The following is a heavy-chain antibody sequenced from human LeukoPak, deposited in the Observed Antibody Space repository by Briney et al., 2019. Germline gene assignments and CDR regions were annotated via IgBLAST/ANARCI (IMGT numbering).Heavy chain of an antibody. Sequence: GASVKVSCKAAGYTFTNYYMQWVRQAPGQGLEWMGIINPRDGSTSCAQKFQGRVIVTRDTSTSTVYMELSSLRSEDTAVYYCARVYCSGGSCYEFDFWGQGTLVTVSS. V-gene: IGHV1-46*03. CDR2: INPRDGST. CDR3: ARVYCSGGSCYEFDF. CDR1: GYTFTNYY. D-gene: IGHD2-15*01. J-gene: IGHJ4*02.